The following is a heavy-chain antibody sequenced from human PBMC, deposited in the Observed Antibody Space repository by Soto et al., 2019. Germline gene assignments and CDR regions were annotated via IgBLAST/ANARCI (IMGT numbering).Heavy chain of an antibody. V-gene: IGHV4-34*01. D-gene: IGHD3-9*01. J-gene: IGHJ4*02. CDR2: INHSGST. Sequence: TSETLSLTCTVSGGSISSYYWSWIRQPPGKGLEWIGEINHSGSTNYNPSLKSRVTISVDTSKNQFSLKMRSVTAADTAVYYCVRGSAGHYDILTGYYDRYFDYWGQGTRVTVSS. CDR3: VRGSAGHYDILTGYYDRYFDY. CDR1: GGSISSYY.